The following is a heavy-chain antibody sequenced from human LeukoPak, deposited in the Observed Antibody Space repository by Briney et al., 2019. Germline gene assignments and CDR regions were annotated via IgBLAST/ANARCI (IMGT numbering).Heavy chain of an antibody. Sequence: PGGSLRLSCAASGFTFSSYGMYWVRQAPGKGLEWVAVISYDGSNKYYADSVKGRFTISRDNSKNTLYLHMNSLRDEDTAVYYCANSRQLLLRLPFDYWGQGTLVTVSS. CDR3: ANSRQLLLRLPFDY. D-gene: IGHD2-2*01. CDR2: ISYDGSNK. J-gene: IGHJ4*02. V-gene: IGHV3-30*18. CDR1: GFTFSSYG.